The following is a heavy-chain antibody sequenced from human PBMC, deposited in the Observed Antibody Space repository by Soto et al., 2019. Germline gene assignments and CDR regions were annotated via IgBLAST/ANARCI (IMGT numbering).Heavy chain of an antibody. D-gene: IGHD3-16*01. Sequence: SETLSLTCTVSGGSISSSSYYWGWIRQPPGKGLEWIGSIYYSGSTYYNPSLKSRVTISVDTSKNQFSLKLSSVTAADTAVYYCAISITFLRKFAYWGKGTLVPVSS. CDR1: GGSISSSSYY. CDR2: IYYSGST. CDR3: AISITFLRKFAY. J-gene: IGHJ4*02. V-gene: IGHV4-39*01.